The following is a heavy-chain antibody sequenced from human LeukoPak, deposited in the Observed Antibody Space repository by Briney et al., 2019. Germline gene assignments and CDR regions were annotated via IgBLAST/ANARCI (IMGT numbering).Heavy chain of an antibody. Sequence: LSLTCAVYGGSFSGYYWSWIRQAPGKGLEWVSYISSSGSTIYYADSVKGRFTISRDNAKNSLYLQMNSLRAEDTAVYYCARRMWFGELLTYYYYYGMDVWGQGTTVTVSS. CDR1: GGSFSGYY. J-gene: IGHJ6*02. CDR3: ARRMWFGELLTYYYYYGMDV. CDR2: ISSSGSTI. V-gene: IGHV3-11*01. D-gene: IGHD3-10*01.